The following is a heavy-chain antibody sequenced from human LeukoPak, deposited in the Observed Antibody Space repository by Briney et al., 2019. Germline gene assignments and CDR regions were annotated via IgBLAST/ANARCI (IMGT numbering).Heavy chain of an antibody. CDR1: GFTFSDYY. Sequence: GGSLRLSCAASGFTFSDYYMSWIRQAPGKGLESLSYISGSGSDISYADSVNGRFTVSRDNAKKSLYLQMNSLRPEDTAMYYCSRGPRRLDYWGQGTLVTASS. V-gene: IGHV3-11*01. CDR3: SRGPRRLDY. J-gene: IGHJ4*02. CDR2: ISGSGSDI.